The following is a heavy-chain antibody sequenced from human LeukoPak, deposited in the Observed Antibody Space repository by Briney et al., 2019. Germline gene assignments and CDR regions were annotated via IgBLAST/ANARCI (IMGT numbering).Heavy chain of an antibody. V-gene: IGHV4-39*01. J-gene: IGHJ4*02. D-gene: IGHD3-3*01. CDR3: ARQNPDDFWSGYYVSYFDY. Sequence: PSETLSLTCTVSGGSISSSNYYWGWIRQPPGKGLEWIGSIYYSGSTYYNPSLKSRVTISVDTSKNQFSLKLSSVTAADTAVYYCARQNPDDFWSGYYVSYFDYWGQGTLVTVSS. CDR1: GGSISSSNYY. CDR2: IYYSGST.